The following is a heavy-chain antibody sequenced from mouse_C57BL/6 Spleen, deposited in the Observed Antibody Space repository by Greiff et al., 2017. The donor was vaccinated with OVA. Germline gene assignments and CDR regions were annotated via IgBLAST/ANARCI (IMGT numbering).Heavy chain of an antibody. CDR3: ARRGVITTVLDY. CDR1: GYTFTDYN. J-gene: IGHJ2*01. V-gene: IGHV1-18*01. CDR2: INPNNGGT. D-gene: IGHD1-1*01. Sequence: EVMLVESGPELVKPGASVKIPCKASGYTFTDYNMDWVKQSHGKSLEWIGDINPNNGGTIYNQKFKGKATLTVDKSSSTAYMELRSLTSEDTAVYYCARRGVITTVLDYWGQGTTLTVSS.